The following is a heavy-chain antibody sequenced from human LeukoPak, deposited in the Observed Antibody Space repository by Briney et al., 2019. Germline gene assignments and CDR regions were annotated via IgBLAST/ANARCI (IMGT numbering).Heavy chain of an antibody. CDR3: AKGLLNYGGYGIDTFDI. Sequence: TGGCLRLSCAPSAYTFIDHSMQWVCQAPQKGLEWVSLFSEEGGSTEYPDTPRGRYTDSRDNSKDSLYMQMNSLRTEDTALYYCAKGLLNYGGYGIDTFDIWGQGTMVTVSS. D-gene: IGHD4-17*01. J-gene: IGHJ3*02. CDR2: FSEEGGST. CDR1: AYTFIDHS. V-gene: IGHV3-43*02.